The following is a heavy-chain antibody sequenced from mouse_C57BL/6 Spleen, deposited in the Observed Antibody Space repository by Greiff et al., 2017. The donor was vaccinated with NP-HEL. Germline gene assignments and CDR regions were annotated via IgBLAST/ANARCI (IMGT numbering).Heavy chain of an antibody. D-gene: IGHD2-3*01. CDR3: AINDGYYYYYAMDY. CDR1: GYTFTSYW. V-gene: IGHV1-69*01. Sequence: QVQLQQPGAELVMPGASVKLSCKASGYTFTSYWMHWVKQRPGQGLEWIGEIDPSDSYTNYNQKFKGKSTLTVDKSSSTAYMQLSSLTSEDSAVYYCAINDGYYYYYAMDYWGQGTSVTVSS. J-gene: IGHJ4*01. CDR2: IDPSDSYT.